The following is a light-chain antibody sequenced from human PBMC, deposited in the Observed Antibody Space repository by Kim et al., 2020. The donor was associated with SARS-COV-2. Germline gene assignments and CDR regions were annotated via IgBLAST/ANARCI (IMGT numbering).Light chain of an antibody. Sequence: DIQMTQSPSSLTASVGDTVTVTCRASQDIHRYVNWYQQKPGKAPNLLIYAASNLQSGVPSRFSGSGLGTDFTLNIDGLQREDFATYFCQQSYSIPLTFGGGTKVDIK. V-gene: IGKV1-39*01. CDR2: AAS. J-gene: IGKJ4*01. CDR3: QQSYSIPLT. CDR1: QDIHRY.